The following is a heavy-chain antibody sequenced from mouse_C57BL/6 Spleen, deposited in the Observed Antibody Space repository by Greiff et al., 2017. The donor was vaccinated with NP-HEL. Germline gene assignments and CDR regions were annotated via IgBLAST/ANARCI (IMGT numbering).Heavy chain of an antibody. V-gene: IGHV3-6*01. CDR3: ARVLYYDYDEGFAY. J-gene: IGHJ3*01. CDR1: GYSITSGYY. CDR2: ISYDGSN. Sequence: EVKLLESGPGLVKPSQSLSLTCSVTGYSITSGYYWNWIRQFPGNKLEWMGYISYDGSNNYNPSLKNRISITRDTSKNQFFLKLNSVTTEDTATYYCARVLYYDYDEGFAYWGQGTQVTVSA. D-gene: IGHD2-4*01.